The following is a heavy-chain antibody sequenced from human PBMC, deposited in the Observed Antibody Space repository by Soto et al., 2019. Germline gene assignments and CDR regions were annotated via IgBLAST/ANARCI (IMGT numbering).Heavy chain of an antibody. D-gene: IGHD3-22*01. Sequence: PGGSLRLSCAASGFTFSSYSMNWVRQAPGKGLEWVSSISSSSSYIYYADSVKGRFTISRDNAKNSLYLQMNSLRAEDTAVYYCARPTNYYYDSSGHGIIDYWGQGTLVTVSS. CDR3: ARPTNYYYDSSGHGIIDY. CDR1: GFTFSSYS. V-gene: IGHV3-21*01. CDR2: ISSSSSYI. J-gene: IGHJ4*02.